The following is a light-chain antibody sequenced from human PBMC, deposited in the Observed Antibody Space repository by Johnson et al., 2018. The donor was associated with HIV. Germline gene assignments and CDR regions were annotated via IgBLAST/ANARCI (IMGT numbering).Light chain of an antibody. V-gene: IGLV1-51*02. CDR2: EDK. CDR3: GTWDSSLSAAGV. Sequence: QSVLTQPPSVSAAPGQKVSISCSGSSSNIGNNHVSWYQQFQGAAPKLLIYEDKKRPSGIPDRFSGSKSGTSATLGITGLQTGDEADYYCGTWDSSLSAAGVFGTGTKVTVL. J-gene: IGLJ1*01. CDR1: SSNIGNNH.